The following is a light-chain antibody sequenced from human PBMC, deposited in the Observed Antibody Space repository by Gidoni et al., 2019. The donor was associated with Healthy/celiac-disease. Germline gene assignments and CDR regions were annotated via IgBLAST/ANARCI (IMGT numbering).Light chain of an antibody. CDR1: QGISNY. Sequence: DIQMTQSPSSLSASVGDRVTITCRASQGISNYLALYQHQTGKVPKLLIYAASSFQSGVPSRFSGSVSGTNFILTISSLQPDDVATYYCQKYNSALRGFGPGTKVDIK. V-gene: IGKV1-27*01. J-gene: IGKJ3*01. CDR3: QKYNSALRG. CDR2: AAS.